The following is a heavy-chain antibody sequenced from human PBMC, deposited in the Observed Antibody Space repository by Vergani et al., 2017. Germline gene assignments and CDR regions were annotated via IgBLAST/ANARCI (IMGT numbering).Heavy chain of an antibody. CDR3: ARWGNEKRLDS. CDR2: IWYDGSNK. D-gene: IGHD1-1*01. Sequence: QVQLVESEGGVVQPGRSLTLSCVASGFTFSSHSMHWVRQAPGKGLEWVAVIWYDGSNKYYGDSVKGRFTISRDNSKNTLYLQMNSLRVEDTAVYYCARWGNEKRLDSWGQGTLVTVSS. V-gene: IGHV3-33*01. J-gene: IGHJ5*01. CDR1: GFTFSSHS.